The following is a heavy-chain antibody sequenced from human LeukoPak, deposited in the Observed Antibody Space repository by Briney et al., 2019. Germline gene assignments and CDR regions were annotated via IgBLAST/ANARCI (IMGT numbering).Heavy chain of an antibody. D-gene: IGHD5-12*01. J-gene: IGHJ4*02. CDR1: GYSFTNYW. CDR2: IYRGDSDA. Sequence: GESLKISCQGSGYSFTNYWIGWVRQMPGKGLKWMGIIYRGDSDARYSPSFQGQVTISADKSISTAYLQWSRLKASDTAMYYCARAGYGDYGGGYDYWGQGTLVTVSS. V-gene: IGHV5-51*01. CDR3: ARAGYGDYGGGYDY.